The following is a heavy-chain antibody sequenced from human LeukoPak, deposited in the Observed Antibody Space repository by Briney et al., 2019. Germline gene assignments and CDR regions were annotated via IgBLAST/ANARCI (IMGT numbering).Heavy chain of an antibody. CDR1: GGSISSDNW. CDR2: VLRSGST. V-gene: IGHV4-4*02. CDR3: ATYYDTSGYRFDY. J-gene: IGHJ4*02. D-gene: IGHD3-22*01. Sequence: SETLSLTCAVSGGSISSDNWWSWIRQPPGKGLEWIGEVLRSGSTNYNPSLKSRVTMSIDKSKNQFSLKVYSVTAADTAVYYCATYYDTSGYRFDYWGQGTLVTVSS.